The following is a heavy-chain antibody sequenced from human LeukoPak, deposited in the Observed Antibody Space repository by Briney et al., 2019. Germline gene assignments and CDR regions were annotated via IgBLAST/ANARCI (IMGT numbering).Heavy chain of an antibody. CDR2: ISAYNGNT. Sequence: ASVKVSCKASGYTFTSYGISWVRQAPGQGLEWMGWISAYNGNTNYAQKLQGRVTKTTDTSTSIAYMELRSLRSDDTAVYYCARVGPKYCSGGSCYSSLTFDYWGQGTLVTVSS. CDR3: ARVGPKYCSGGSCYSSLTFDY. J-gene: IGHJ4*02. CDR1: GYTFTSYG. V-gene: IGHV1-18*01. D-gene: IGHD2-15*01.